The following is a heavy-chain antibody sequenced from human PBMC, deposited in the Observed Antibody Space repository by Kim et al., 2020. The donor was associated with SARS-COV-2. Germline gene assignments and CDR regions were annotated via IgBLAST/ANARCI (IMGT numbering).Heavy chain of an antibody. CDR2: IRNDGST. Sequence: SETLSLTCTVSGASISGYFWSWIRQSPGKGLEIIGYIRNDGSTTYNPPLDSRVTISADTSKNQISLTLTSVTAADTAVYFCARRRGLFGSGELDYWGQGILVTVSS. V-gene: IGHV4-59*01. CDR1: GASISGYF. D-gene: IGHD3-3*01. J-gene: IGHJ4*02. CDR3: ARRRGLFGSGELDY.